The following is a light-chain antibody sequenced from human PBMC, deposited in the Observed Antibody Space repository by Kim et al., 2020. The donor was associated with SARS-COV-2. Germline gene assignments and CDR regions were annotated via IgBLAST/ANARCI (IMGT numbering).Light chain of an antibody. CDR2: IYS. J-gene: IGLJ1*01. Sequence: AAGKTDALTCGGGNNESKSEHAQRQEPGPAPALVIHIYSERPAGIAQRVSGSLSGYADTLTISRVGAGDGADYLCQAWVRHWYRYVFGSGTKLTVL. V-gene: IGLV3-21*01. CDR1: NNESKS. CDR3: QAWVRHWYRYV.